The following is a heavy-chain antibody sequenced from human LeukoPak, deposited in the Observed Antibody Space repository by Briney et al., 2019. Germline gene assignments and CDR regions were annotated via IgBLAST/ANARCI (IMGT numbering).Heavy chain of an antibody. CDR2: ITTRSNTK. Sequence: PGGSLRLSCAASGFTFSTYTMNWVRQAPGKGLEWVSYITTRSNTKLYADSVRGRFTISRDNAKDSLYLQVNSLRAEDTAVYFCAKGPKKQMVGSRGYYFDFWGQGTLVTVSS. V-gene: IGHV3-48*01. J-gene: IGHJ4*02. D-gene: IGHD6-13*01. CDR1: GFTFSTYT. CDR3: AKGPKKQMVGSRGYYFDF.